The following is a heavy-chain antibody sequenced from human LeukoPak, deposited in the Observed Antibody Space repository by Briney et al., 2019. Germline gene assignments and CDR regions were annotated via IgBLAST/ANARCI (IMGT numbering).Heavy chain of an antibody. V-gene: IGHV4-30-2*01. CDR3: AREAWSASSDY. CDR1: GGSISSGGYY. J-gene: IGHJ4*02. CDR2: IYHSGST. D-gene: IGHD2-2*01. Sequence: SETLSLTCTVSGGSISSGGYYWSWIRQPPGKGLEWIGYIYHSGSTYYNPSLKSRVTISVDRSKNQFSLKLSSVTAADTAVYYCAREAWSASSDYWGQGTLVTVSS.